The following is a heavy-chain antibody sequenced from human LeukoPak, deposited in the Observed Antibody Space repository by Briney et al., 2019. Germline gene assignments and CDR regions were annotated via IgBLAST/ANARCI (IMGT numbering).Heavy chain of an antibody. Sequence: PSETLSLTCTVSGASISSYYWTWIRQPPGKRLEWIGHIYHSGSTNYNPSLKSRVTISVDTSENQLSLRLSSVTAADTAVYYCARAASSGTYYQGNYYYYYGVDVWGQGTTVTVSS. J-gene: IGHJ6*02. V-gene: IGHV4-59*01. D-gene: IGHD3-10*01. CDR2: IYHSGST. CDR1: GASISSYY. CDR3: ARAASSGTYYQGNYYYYYGVDV.